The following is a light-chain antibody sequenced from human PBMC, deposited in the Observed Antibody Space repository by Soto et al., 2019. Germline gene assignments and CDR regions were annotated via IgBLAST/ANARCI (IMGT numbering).Light chain of an antibody. CDR1: QDISSA. CDR2: DAS. V-gene: IGKV1D-13*01. CDR3: QQFNDFPLT. J-gene: IGKJ4*01. Sequence: IQLTQSPSSLSASVGDRVTIACRAGQDISSALAWYQQKPGKAPKLLLYDASSLDAGVPSRFSGSGSGTDFTLSITSLRPADFATYYCQQFNDFPLTFGGGTKVQIK.